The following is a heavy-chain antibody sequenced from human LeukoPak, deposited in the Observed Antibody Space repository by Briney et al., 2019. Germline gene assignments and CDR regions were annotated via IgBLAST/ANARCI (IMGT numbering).Heavy chain of an antibody. J-gene: IGHJ3*02. CDR2: IYYSGST. V-gene: IGHV4-59*01. CDR1: GGSISSYY. Sequence: KSSETLSLTCTVSGGSISSYYWSWIRQPPGKGLEWIGYIYYSGSTNYNPSLKSRVTISVDTSKNQFSLKLSSVTAADTAVYYCATLAGYSSSWYGDAFDIWGQGTMVTVSS. CDR3: ATLAGYSSSWYGDAFDI. D-gene: IGHD6-13*01.